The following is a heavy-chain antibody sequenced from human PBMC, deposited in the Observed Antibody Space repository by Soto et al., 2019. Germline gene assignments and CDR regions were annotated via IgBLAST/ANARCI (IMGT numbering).Heavy chain of an antibody. D-gene: IGHD5-12*01. V-gene: IGHV1-69*13. J-gene: IGHJ4*02. Sequence: GASVKVSCKASGGSFSNFGISWVRQAPGQGLEWMGGIVPVFGRPNYAQRFRGRLTITADESTGTGYMGLISLRSDDTAVYYCAREGSGYNFWGQGTQVTVSS. CDR2: IVPVFGRP. CDR1: GGSFSNFG. CDR3: AREGSGYNF.